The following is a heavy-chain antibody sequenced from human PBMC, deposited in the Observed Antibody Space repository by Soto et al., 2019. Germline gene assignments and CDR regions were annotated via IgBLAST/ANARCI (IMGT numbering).Heavy chain of an antibody. CDR3: ATSKGGVSNGRTTY. Sequence: EVQLVESGGALVQPGGSLRLSCAASGFTFSNYWMHWFRQAPGKGLVWISRMNSDGSNTVYADAVKGRFTISRDNAKTTLYLQMNSLRVEATAVYYCATSKGGVSNGRTTYWGPGTLVTVSS. D-gene: IGHD1-26*01. CDR2: MNSDGSNT. V-gene: IGHV3-74*01. J-gene: IGHJ4*02. CDR1: GFTFSNYW.